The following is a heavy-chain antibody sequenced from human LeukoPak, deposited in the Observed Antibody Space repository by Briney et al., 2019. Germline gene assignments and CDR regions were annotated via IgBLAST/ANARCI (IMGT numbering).Heavy chain of an antibody. J-gene: IGHJ3*02. CDR3: ARHSSSWPDDAFDI. CDR1: GGSISIYY. CDR2: IYYSGST. V-gene: IGHV4-59*08. Sequence: SETLSLTCTVSGGSISIYYWSWIRQPPGKGLEWIGYIYYSGSTNYNPSLKSRVTISVDTSKNQFSLKLSSVTAADTAVYYCARHSSSWPDDAFDIWGQGTMVTVSS. D-gene: IGHD6-13*01.